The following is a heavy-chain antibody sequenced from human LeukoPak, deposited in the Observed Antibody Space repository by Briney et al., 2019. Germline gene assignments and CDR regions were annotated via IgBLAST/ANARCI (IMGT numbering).Heavy chain of an antibody. CDR1: GGSISSYY. CDR3: ARRRDGYDYDFDY. V-gene: IGHV4-59*12. J-gene: IGHJ4*02. D-gene: IGHD5-24*01. CDR2: IYDSGST. Sequence: SETLSLTCTVSGGSISSYYWSWIRQPPGKGLEWIGYIYDSGSTNYNPSLKSRVTISVDTSKNQFSLKLSSVTAADTAVYYCARRRDGYDYDFDYWGQGTLVTVSS.